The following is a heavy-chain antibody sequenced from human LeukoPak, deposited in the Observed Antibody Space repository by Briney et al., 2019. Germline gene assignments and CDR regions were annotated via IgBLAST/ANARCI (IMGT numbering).Heavy chain of an antibody. CDR1: GFTVSSNY. CDR2: IYSGGST. J-gene: IGHJ4*02. Sequence: GGSLRLSCAASGFTVSSNYMSWVRQAPGKGLEWVSVIYSGGSTYYADSVKGRFTISRDNSKNTLYLQMNSLRAEDTAVYYCAKERAIVGATRPFDYWGQGTLVTVSS. V-gene: IGHV3-53*01. CDR3: AKERAIVGATRPFDY. D-gene: IGHD1-26*01.